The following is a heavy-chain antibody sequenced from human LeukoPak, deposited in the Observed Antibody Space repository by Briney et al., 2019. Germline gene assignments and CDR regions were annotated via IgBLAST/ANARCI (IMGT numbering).Heavy chain of an antibody. CDR2: ISSSSSTI. V-gene: IGHV3-48*02. Sequence: GGSLRLSCAASGFTFSSYSMNWVRQALGKGLEWVSYISSSSSTIYYADSVKGRFTISRDNAKNSLYLQMNSLRDEDTAVYYCARGERTIIYYYYYGMDVWGQGTTVTVSS. CDR3: ARGERTIIYYYYYGMDV. CDR1: GFTFSSYS. D-gene: IGHD3-16*01. J-gene: IGHJ6*02.